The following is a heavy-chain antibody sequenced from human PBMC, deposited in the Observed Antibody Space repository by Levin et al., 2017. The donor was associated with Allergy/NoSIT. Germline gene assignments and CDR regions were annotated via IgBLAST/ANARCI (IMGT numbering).Heavy chain of an antibody. CDR1: GYTFTGYY. D-gene: IGHD6-13*01. V-gene: IGHV1-2*02. J-gene: IGHJ4*02. CDR2: INPNSGGT. CDR3: ARRIAAAGTEDY. Sequence: ASVKVSCKASGYTFTGYYMHWVRQAPGQGLEWMGWINPNSGGTNYAQKFQGRVTMTRDTSISTAYMELSRLRSDDTAVYYCARRIAAAGTEDYWGQGTLVTVSS.